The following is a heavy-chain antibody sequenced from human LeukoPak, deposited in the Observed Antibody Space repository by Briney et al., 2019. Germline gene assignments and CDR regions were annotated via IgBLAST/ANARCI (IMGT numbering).Heavy chain of an antibody. J-gene: IGHJ4*02. D-gene: IGHD2-2*01. CDR1: GFTFSSYA. Sequence: SGGSLRLSCAASGFTFSSYAMSWVRQAPGKGLEWVSAISGSGGSTYYADSVKGRFTISRDNSKNTLYLQMNSLRAEDTAVYYCAKGRDIVVVPADELTYWGQGTLVTVSP. V-gene: IGHV3-23*01. CDR3: AKGRDIVVVPADELTY. CDR2: ISGSGGST.